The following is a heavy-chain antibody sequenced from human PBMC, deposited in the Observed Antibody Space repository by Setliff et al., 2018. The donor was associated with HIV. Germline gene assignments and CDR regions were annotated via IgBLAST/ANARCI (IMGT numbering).Heavy chain of an antibody. CDR3: ARERTLMTTVTTGDAFDI. Sequence: SETLSLTCSVSGVSTSSSTYYWGWIRQPPGKGLEWIGYIFYTGSTYYNPSLKSRVTISVDTSKNQFSLKLCSVTAADTAVYYCARERTLMTTVTTGDAFDIWGQGTMVTVSS. J-gene: IGHJ3*02. D-gene: IGHD4-17*01. CDR1: GVSTSSSTYY. CDR2: IFYTGST. V-gene: IGHV4-39*07.